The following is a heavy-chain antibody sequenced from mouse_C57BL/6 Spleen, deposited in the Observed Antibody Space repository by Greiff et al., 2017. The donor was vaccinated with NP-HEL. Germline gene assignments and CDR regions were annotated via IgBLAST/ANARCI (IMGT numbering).Heavy chain of an antibody. CDR3: ARDGYYGGFAY. CDR1: GFTFSDYY. J-gene: IGHJ3*01. D-gene: IGHD1-2*01. V-gene: IGHV5-16*01. CDR2: INYDGSST. Sequence: EVHLVESEGGLVQPGSSMKLSCTASGFTFSDYYMAWVRQVPEKGLEWVANINYDGSSTYYLDSLKSRFIISRDNAKNILYLQMSSLKSEDTATYYCARDGYYGGFAYWGQGTLVTVSA.